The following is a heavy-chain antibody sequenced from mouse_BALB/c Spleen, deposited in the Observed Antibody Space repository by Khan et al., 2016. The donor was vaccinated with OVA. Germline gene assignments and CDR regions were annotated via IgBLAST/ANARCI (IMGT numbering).Heavy chain of an antibody. J-gene: IGHJ2*01. CDR3: ARTHER. Sequence: VQLQESGAELARPGASVKMSCKASGYTFTSYTMHWVKQRPGQGLEWIGYIHPSSGYTKYTQKFKDKATLTADKSSSTAYMQLGSLTSEDSAVYYCARTHERWGQGTTLTVSS. V-gene: IGHV1-4*01. CDR2: IHPSSGYT. CDR1: GYTFTSYT.